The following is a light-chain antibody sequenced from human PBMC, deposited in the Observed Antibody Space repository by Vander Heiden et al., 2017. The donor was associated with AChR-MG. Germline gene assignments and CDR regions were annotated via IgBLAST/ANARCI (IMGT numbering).Light chain of an antibody. V-gene: IGKV3-20*01. CDR3: HQYGSSPRT. CDR1: QSVSSNY. CDR2: GAS. J-gene: IGKJ1*01. Sequence: EIVLTQSPGTLSLSPGERATLSYRASQSVSSNYLAWYQQKPGQAPRLLIYGASSRATGIPDRFGGSGSGTDFTLTINRLEPEDFAVYYCHQYGSSPRTFGQGTKVEIK.